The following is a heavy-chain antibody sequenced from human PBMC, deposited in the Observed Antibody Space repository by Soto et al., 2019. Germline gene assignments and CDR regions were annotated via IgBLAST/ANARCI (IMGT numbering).Heavy chain of an antibody. D-gene: IGHD2-21*02. Sequence: QVQLVQSGAEVRTPGASVKVSCKASGYIFSAYYIHWVRQVPGQGLEWMGIINPSGGTTTYAQEFQGRVTMTRDTSTRTVYMELGSLRSEDTAMYYCARSYCGGDCPNNWFDPWGQGTLVTVSS. J-gene: IGHJ5*02. CDR1: GYIFSAYY. CDR2: INPSGGTT. CDR3: ARSYCGGDCPNNWFDP. V-gene: IGHV1-46*01.